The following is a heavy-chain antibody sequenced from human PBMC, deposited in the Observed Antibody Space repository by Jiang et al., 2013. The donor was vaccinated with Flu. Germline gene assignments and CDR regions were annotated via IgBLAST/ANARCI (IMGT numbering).Heavy chain of an antibody. CDR3: AKRGDNIGYYPNDAFDI. CDR1: GFTFSIYA. Sequence: VQLLESGGDLVQPGGSLTLSCAASGFTFSIYAMNWVRQAPGKGLEWVSTISDTGDATYYADSVKGRFTVSRDNSKNTVYLQMSSLGADDTAVYYCAKRGDNIGYYPNDAFDIWGQGTMVTVSS. D-gene: IGHD3-22*01. J-gene: IGHJ3*02. V-gene: IGHV3-23*01. CDR2: ISDTGDAT.